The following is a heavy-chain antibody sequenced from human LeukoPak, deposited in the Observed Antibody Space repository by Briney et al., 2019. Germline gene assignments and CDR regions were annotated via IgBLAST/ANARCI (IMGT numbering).Heavy chain of an antibody. CDR3: AHKARIGAQFDY. CDR2: IYWDDDK. D-gene: IGHD6-25*01. CDR1: GFSFSTSRVG. Sequence: SGPKLVNPTQTLTLTCTFSGFSFSTSRVGVGWIRQPPGKALEWLAHIYWDDDKRYSPSLKSRLTIAKVTFKNQVVLTMTNMDPVDTATYYCAHKARIGAQFDYWGQGTLVTVSS. J-gene: IGHJ4*02. V-gene: IGHV2-5*02.